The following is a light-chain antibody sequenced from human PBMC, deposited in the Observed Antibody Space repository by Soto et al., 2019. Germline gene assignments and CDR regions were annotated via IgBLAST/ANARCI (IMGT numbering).Light chain of an antibody. V-gene: IGKV3-15*01. J-gene: IGKJ1*01. CDR3: QHYYNWRPR. Sequence: EVVMTQSPATLSVSPGERATLSCRASETVATNLAWYQQKPGQAPRLLISGASTRAAGISDRFRGSGSGTEFTLTVSRLLSEDFEVYYCQHYYNWRPRFGQGTKVDIK. CDR1: ETVATN. CDR2: GAS.